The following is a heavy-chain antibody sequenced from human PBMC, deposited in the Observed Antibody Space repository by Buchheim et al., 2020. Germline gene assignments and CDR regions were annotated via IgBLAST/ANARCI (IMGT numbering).Heavy chain of an antibody. CDR2: ISGSGGST. CDR1: GFTFSSYA. Sequence: EVQLVESGGGLVQPGGSLRLSCAASGFTFSSYAMSWVRQAPGKGLEWVSAISGSGGSTYYADSVRGRFTISRDNSKNTLYLQMNSLRAEDTAVYYCAKGLHDYGDYGYYYYGMDVRGQGTT. D-gene: IGHD4-17*01. J-gene: IGHJ6*02. CDR3: AKGLHDYGDYGYYYYGMDV. V-gene: IGHV3-23*04.